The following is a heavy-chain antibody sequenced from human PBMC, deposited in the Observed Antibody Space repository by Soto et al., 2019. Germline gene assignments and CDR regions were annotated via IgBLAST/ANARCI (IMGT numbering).Heavy chain of an antibody. V-gene: IGHV4-34*01. CDR2: INHSGST. CDR3: ARGYGPPEDFDY. Sequence: LSLTCAVYGGSFSGYYWSWIRQPPGKGLEWIGEINHSGSTNYNPSLKSRVTISVDTSKNQFSLKLSSVTAADTAVYYCARGYGPPEDFDYWGQGTLVTVPQ. D-gene: IGHD3-10*01. J-gene: IGHJ4*02. CDR1: GGSFSGYY.